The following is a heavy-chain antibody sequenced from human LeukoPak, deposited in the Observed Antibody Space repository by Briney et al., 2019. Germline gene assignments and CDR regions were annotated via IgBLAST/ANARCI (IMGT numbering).Heavy chain of an antibody. CDR1: EFSVGSNY. V-gene: IGHV3-66*01. D-gene: IGHD6-19*01. Sequence: GGSLRLSCAASEFSVGSNYMTWVRQAPGKGLEWVSLIYSGGSTYYADSVKGRFTISRDNSKNTLYLQMNSLRAEDTAIYYCAREGGNGWYSGWFDPWGQGTLVTVSS. CDR2: IYSGGST. J-gene: IGHJ5*02. CDR3: AREGGNGWYSGWFDP.